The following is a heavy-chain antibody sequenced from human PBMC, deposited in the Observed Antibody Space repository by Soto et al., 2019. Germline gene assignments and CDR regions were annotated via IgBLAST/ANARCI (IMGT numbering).Heavy chain of an antibody. D-gene: IGHD3-22*01. V-gene: IGHV4-39*01. Sequence: QLQLQESGPGLVKPSETLSLTCTVSGGSISSSGYYWGWIRQPPGKGLEWIGSIYYSGSTYYNPSLRSRVTISVDTSKNPFSLKLSSVTAADTAVYYCASLNPDITMIVHWGQGTLVTVSS. CDR1: GGSISSSGYY. J-gene: IGHJ4*02. CDR2: IYYSGST. CDR3: ASLNPDITMIVH.